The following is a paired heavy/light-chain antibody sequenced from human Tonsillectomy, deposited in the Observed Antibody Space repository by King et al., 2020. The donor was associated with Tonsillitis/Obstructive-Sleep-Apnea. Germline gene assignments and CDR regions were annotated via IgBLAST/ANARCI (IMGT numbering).Heavy chain of an antibody. J-gene: IGHJ3*02. V-gene: IGHV3-15*07. D-gene: IGHD4-17*01. CDR1: DFAFSSAW. CDR3: TTDENDYGDSYSRHGLAFDI. Sequence: EVQLVESGGGLVKPGGSLRLYCAASDFAFSSAWMNWVRQAPGKGLEWVGRIKSKSDDGTTDYAAPVKGRFTISRDDSKNMLYLQMNSLKTEDTAVYYCTTDENDYGDSYSRHGLAFDIWGQGTMVTVSS. CDR2: IKSKSDDGTT.
Light chain of an antibody. CDR3: QQYDNLPYT. CDR1: QDINNY. J-gene: IGKJ2*01. CDR2: DAS. Sequence: DIQMTQSPSSLSASVGDRVTITCQASQDINNYLNWYQQKPGKAPKLLIYDASNLKTGVPSRFSGSGSGTDFTFTISSLQPEDIATYFCQQYDNLPYTFGQGTKLQIK. V-gene: IGKV1-33*01.